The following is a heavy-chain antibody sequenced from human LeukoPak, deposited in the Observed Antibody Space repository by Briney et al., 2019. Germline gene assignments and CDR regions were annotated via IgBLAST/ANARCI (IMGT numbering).Heavy chain of an antibody. V-gene: IGHV1-69*04. CDR3: ARITSGYDSWIAEYFQH. J-gene: IGHJ1*01. CDR2: IIPILGIA. CDR1: GGTFSSYA. D-gene: IGHD5-12*01. Sequence: ASVKVSCKASGGTFSSYAMSWVRQAPGQGLEWMGRIIPILGIANYAQKFQGRVTITADKSTSTAYMELSSLRSEDTAVYYCARITSGYDSWIAEYFQHWGQGTLVTVSS.